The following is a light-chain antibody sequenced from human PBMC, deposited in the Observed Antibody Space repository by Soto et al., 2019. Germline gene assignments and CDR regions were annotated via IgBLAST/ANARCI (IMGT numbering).Light chain of an antibody. CDR1: SSDVGSYNL. J-gene: IGLJ2*01. CDR3: CSYAGSVV. V-gene: IGLV2-23*01. Sequence: QSALTQPASVSGSPGQSITIYCTGTSSDVGSYNLVSWYQQQPGKAPKLMIYEGSKRPSGVSNRFSGSKSGNTASLTISGLQAEDEADYYCCSYAGSVVFGGGTQLTVL. CDR2: EGS.